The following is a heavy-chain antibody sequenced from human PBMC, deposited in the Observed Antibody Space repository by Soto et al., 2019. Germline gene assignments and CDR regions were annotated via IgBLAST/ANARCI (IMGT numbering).Heavy chain of an antibody. CDR2: IGGTGGDT. CDR3: AKDALAYNGEWDWFDS. CDR1: GFIFSNYA. D-gene: IGHD3-10*01. J-gene: IGHJ5*01. Sequence: DVQLLESGGGLVQPGGSLRLSCAASGFIFSNYAMTWVRQAPGKGLESVSAIGGTGGDTYYSNSVKGRFTISRDNSKNTLYLQTNGLSADDTAVYYCAKDALAYNGEWDWFDSWGQGTLVTVSS. V-gene: IGHV3-23*01.